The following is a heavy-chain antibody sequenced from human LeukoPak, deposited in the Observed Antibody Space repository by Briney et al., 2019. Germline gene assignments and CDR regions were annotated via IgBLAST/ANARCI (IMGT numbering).Heavy chain of an antibody. D-gene: IGHD1-14*01. Sequence: GASVKVSCKASGYTFTYYYIHWVRQAPGQGLEWMGWINPNNGGPIYAQKFQDRVTMTRDTSINTAFMEVSRLTFDDTAVYYCARFLTGTKSYFDYWGQGTLVTVSS. CDR1: GYTFTYYY. CDR2: INPNNGGP. V-gene: IGHV1-2*02. J-gene: IGHJ4*02. CDR3: ARFLTGTKSYFDY.